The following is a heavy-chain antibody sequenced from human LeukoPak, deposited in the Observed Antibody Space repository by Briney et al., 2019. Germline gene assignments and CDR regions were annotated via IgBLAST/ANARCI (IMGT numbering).Heavy chain of an antibody. D-gene: IGHD7-27*01. V-gene: IGHV3-64D*09. CDR3: VKMPNRGSGY. Sequence: GGSLRLSCSASGFTFSSYAMHWVRQAPGKGLEYVSGISGNGGTTSYADSLKGRFTISRDNSKNTLYLQMSSLRAEDTAVYYCVKMPNRGSGYWGQGTLVTVSS. CDR2: ISGNGGTT. CDR1: GFTFSSYA. J-gene: IGHJ4*02.